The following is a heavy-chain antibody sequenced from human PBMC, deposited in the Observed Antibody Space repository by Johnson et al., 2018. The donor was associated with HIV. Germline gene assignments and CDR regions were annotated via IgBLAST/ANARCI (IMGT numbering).Heavy chain of an antibody. CDR1: GFTFSHAW. CDR2: IKSKTDGGTT. V-gene: IGHV3-15*01. Sequence: MLLVESGGGVVQPGGSLRLSCAASGFTFSHAWMTWVRQAPGKGLEWVGRIKSKTDGGTTDYAAPVKGRFTISRDDSKNTLYLQMNSLTPEDTGVYYCAKERRAPRAFDIWGQGTMVTVSS. D-gene: IGHD1-26*01. CDR3: AKERRAPRAFDI. J-gene: IGHJ3*02.